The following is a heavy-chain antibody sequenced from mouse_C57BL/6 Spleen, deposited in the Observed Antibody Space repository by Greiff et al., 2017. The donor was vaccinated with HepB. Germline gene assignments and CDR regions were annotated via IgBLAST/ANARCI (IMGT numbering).Heavy chain of an antibody. CDR2: IDPSDSYT. CDR1: GYTFTSYW. V-gene: IGHV1-50*01. Sequence: VQLQQPGAELVKPGASVKLSCKASGYTFTSYWMQWVKQRPGQGLEWIGEIDPSDSYTNYNQKFKGKATLNVDTSSSTAYMQLSSLTSEDSAVYYCARYPSITTVEGLYAMDYWGQGTSVTVSS. D-gene: IGHD1-1*01. CDR3: ARYPSITTVEGLYAMDY. J-gene: IGHJ4*01.